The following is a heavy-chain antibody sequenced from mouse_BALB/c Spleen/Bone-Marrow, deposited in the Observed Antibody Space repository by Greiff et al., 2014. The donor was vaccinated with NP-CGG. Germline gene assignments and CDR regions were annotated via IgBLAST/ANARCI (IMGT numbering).Heavy chain of an antibody. CDR1: GYTFTSYW. J-gene: IGHJ2*01. Sequence: QVQLKESGAEPVKPGASVKLSCKASGYTFTSYWMHWVKQRPGQGLEWVGEINPSNGRTNYNEEFKSKATLTVDKSSSTAYMQLSSLTSEDSAVYYCAGERYDYDWKDYWGQGTTLTVSS. CDR3: AGERYDYDWKDY. D-gene: IGHD2-4*01. V-gene: IGHV1S81*02. CDR2: INPSNGRT.